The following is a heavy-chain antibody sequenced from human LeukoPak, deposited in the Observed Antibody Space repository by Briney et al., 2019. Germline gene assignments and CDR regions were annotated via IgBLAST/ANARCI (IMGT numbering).Heavy chain of an antibody. CDR1: GGSISNYY. J-gene: IGHJ4*02. D-gene: IGHD2-15*01. Sequence: SETLSLTCTVSGGSISNYYWSWIWQPPGKGLECIGYISYSGDTKYNPSLQSRVTISVDTPKNQISLKLSSVTAADTAMYYCAKFSSGGSYYPSIYYFDYWGQGTLVTVSS. CDR3: AKFSSGGSYYPSIYYFDY. V-gene: IGHV4-59*08. CDR2: ISYSGDT.